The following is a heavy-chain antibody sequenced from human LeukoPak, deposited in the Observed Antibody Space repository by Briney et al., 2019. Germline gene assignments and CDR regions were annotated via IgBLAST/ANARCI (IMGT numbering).Heavy chain of an antibody. CDR3: ARSPRITIFGVVRYYYYMDV. V-gene: IGHV1-8*01. CDR1: GYTFTCYD. D-gene: IGHD3-3*01. Sequence: ASVKVSCKASGYTFTCYDINWVRQATGPGLEWMGWMNPNSGKTGYAQKFQGRVTMTRNTSISTAYMELSCLRSEDTAVYYCARSPRITIFGVVRYYYYMDVWGKGTTVTVSS. CDR2: MNPNSGKT. J-gene: IGHJ6*03.